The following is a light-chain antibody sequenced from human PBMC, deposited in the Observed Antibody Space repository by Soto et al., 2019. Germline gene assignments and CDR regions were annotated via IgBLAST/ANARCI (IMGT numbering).Light chain of an antibody. V-gene: IGLV2-14*03. Sequence: QSALTQPASVSGSPGQSITISCTGTSSDVCGYNYVSWYQHHPGKAPKLMIYGVSNRPSGVSNRFSGSKSGNTASLTISGLQPEDEADYYCCSYTTSNTRQIVFGTGTKVTVL. CDR1: SSDVCGYNY. CDR3: CSYTTSNTRQIV. CDR2: GVS. J-gene: IGLJ1*01.